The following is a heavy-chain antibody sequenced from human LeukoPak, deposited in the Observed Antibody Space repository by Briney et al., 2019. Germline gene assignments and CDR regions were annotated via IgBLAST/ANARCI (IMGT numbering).Heavy chain of an antibody. CDR1: GGSFSGYY. J-gene: IGHJ4*02. Sequence: SETLSLTCAVYGGSFSGYYWSWIRQPSEKGLVWIGEINHSGSTNYNPSLKSRVTISVDTSKNQFSLKLSSVTAADTAVYYCARGGGYSGWPFDYWGQGTLVTVSS. V-gene: IGHV4-34*01. D-gene: IGHD6-19*01. CDR3: ARGGGYSGWPFDY. CDR2: INHSGST.